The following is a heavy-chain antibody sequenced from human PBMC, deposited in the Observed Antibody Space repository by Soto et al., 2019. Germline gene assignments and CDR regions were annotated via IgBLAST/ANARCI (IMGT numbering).Heavy chain of an antibody. J-gene: IGHJ6*02. V-gene: IGHV4-34*01. CDR2: INHSGST. D-gene: IGHD3-3*01. CDR3: ARDSRTGSITIFGVVINRRERYGMDV. CDR1: GGSFSGYY. Sequence: LSLTCAVYGGSFSGYYWSWIRQPPGKGLEWIGEINHSGSTNYNPSLKSRVTISVDTSKNQFSLKLSSVTAADTAVYYCARDSRTGSITIFGVVINRRERYGMDVWGQGTTVTVSS.